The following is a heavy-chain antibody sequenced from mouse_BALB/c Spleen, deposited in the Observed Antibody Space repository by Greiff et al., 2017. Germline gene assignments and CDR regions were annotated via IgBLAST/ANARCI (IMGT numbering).Heavy chain of an antibody. CDR2: IDPENGDT. Sequence: EVQLVESGAELVRSGASVKLSCTASGFNIKDYYMHWVKQRPEQGLEWIGWIDPENGDTEYAPKFQGKATMTADTSSNTAYLQLSSLTSEDTAVYYCNVYGTHYAMDYWGQGTSVTVSS. CDR3: NVYGTHYAMDY. CDR1: GFNIKDYY. J-gene: IGHJ4*01. D-gene: IGHD2-1*01. V-gene: IGHV14-4*02.